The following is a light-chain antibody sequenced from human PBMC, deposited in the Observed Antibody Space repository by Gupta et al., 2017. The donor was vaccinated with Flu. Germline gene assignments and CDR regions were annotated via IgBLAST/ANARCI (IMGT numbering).Light chain of an antibody. V-gene: IGLV6-57*03. CDR2: EDN. Sequence: NFMLTQPHSVSESPGETVTISCTRTNGSIATTYVQWYQQHPCSAPTTVIYEDNRRLSGVPDRFSGSIDTSPNSASLTISGLKTEDEADYYCQSYYSSTMDVVFGGGTKLTVL. CDR1: NGSIATTY. J-gene: IGLJ2*01. CDR3: QSYYSSTMDVV.